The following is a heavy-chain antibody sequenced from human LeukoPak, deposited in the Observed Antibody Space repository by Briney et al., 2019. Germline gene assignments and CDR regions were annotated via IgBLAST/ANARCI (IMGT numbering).Heavy chain of an antibody. V-gene: IGHV4-61*02. CDR3: AREQFGVVIPQHAFDI. Sequence: SQTLSLTCTVSGGSISSGSYYWSWIRQPAGKGLEWIGRIYTSGSTNYNPSLKSRVTISVDTSKNQFSLKLSSVTAADTAVYYCAREQFGVVIPQHAFDIWGQGTMVTVSS. D-gene: IGHD3-3*01. J-gene: IGHJ3*02. CDR1: GGSISSGSYY. CDR2: IYTSGST.